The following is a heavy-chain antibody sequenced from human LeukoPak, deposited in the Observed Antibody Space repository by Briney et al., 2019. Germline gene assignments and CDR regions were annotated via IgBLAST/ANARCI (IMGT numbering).Heavy chain of an antibody. CDR1: GYTFTSYD. Sequence: ASVKVSCKASGYTFTSYDINWVRQAPGQGLEWMGIINPSGGSTSYAQKFQGRVTMTRDTSTSTVYMELSSLRSEDTAVYYCARSSGYDFWSGYIDYWGQGTLVTVSS. V-gene: IGHV1-46*01. D-gene: IGHD3-3*01. CDR2: INPSGGST. CDR3: ARSSGYDFWSGYIDY. J-gene: IGHJ4*02.